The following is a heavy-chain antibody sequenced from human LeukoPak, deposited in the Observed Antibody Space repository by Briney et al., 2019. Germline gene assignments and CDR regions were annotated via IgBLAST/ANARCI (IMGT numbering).Heavy chain of an antibody. CDR2: ISGSGGST. D-gene: IGHD3-22*01. J-gene: IGHJ4*02. Sequence: PGGSLRLSCAASGFTFSSYAMSWVRQAPGKGLEWVSAISGSGGSTYYADSVKGRFTISRDNSKNTLYLQMNSLGAEDTAVYYCAKGVGDSSGYSYWGQGTLVTVSS. V-gene: IGHV3-23*01. CDR3: AKGVGDSSGYSY. CDR1: GFTFSSYA.